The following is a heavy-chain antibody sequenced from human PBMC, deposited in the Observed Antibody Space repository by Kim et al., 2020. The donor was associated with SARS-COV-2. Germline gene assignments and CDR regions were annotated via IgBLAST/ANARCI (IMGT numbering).Heavy chain of an antibody. CDR2: ST. J-gene: IGHJ3*02. D-gene: IGHD3-10*01. CDR3: AKMMVRTTYDI. V-gene: IGHV3-23*01. Sequence: STDYADAVKGRFTISRDNSKNTLYRQLNSLRAEDTAIYYCAKMMVRTTYDIWGLGTLVTVSS.